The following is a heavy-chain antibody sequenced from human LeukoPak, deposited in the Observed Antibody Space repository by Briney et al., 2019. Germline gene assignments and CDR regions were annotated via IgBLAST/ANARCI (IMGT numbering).Heavy chain of an antibody. Sequence: SETLSLTCTVSGGSISSYYWSWIRQPPGKGLEWIGYIYYSGSTNYNPSLKSRVTISVDTSKNQFSLKLSSVTAADTPVYYCARGVSRSGLGYWGQGTLVTVSS. CDR3: ARGVSRSGLGY. D-gene: IGHD1-14*01. CDR1: GGSISSYY. J-gene: IGHJ4*02. CDR2: IYYSGST. V-gene: IGHV4-59*01.